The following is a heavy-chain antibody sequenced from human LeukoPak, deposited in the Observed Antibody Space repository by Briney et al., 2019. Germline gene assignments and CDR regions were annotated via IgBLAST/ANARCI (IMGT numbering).Heavy chain of an antibody. Sequence: GGSLRLSCAASGFTFSRYWMHWVRQAPGEELLWVSRIFSDGSSTNYADSVKGRFTISRDNAKNTLYLQMNSLRAEDTAVYYCARDRWFGPADWGQGTLVTVSS. V-gene: IGHV3-74*01. D-gene: IGHD3-10*01. CDR1: GFTFSRYW. CDR3: ARDRWFGPAD. J-gene: IGHJ4*02. CDR2: IFSDGSST.